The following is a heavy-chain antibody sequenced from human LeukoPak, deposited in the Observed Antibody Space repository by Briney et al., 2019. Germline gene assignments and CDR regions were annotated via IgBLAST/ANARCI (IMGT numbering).Heavy chain of an antibody. CDR3: AKPGLLYSSSWYYPFDY. CDR2: IGGSGGST. J-gene: IGHJ4*02. Sequence: GGSLRLSCAASGFTFSSYAMSWVRQAPGKGLEWVSAIGGSGGSTYYADSMKGRFTISRDNSKNTLYLQINSLRAEDTAVYYCAKPGLLYSSSWYYPFDYWGQGTLVTVSS. V-gene: IGHV3-23*01. CDR1: GFTFSSYA. D-gene: IGHD6-13*01.